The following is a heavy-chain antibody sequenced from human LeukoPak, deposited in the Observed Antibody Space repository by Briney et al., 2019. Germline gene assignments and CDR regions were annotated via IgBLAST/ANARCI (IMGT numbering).Heavy chain of an antibody. CDR2: INPSGGST. V-gene: IGHV1-46*01. CDR1: GYTFTSYY. J-gene: IGHJ4*02. D-gene: IGHD5-18*01. Sequence: GASVKVSCKSSGYTFTSYYMHWVRQAPGQGLEWMGMINPSGGSTSYAQKFQGRVTMTRDTSTSTVYMELSSLRSGDTAVYYCARDLFTVDTAMVTAYWGQGTLVTVSS. CDR3: ARDLFTVDTAMVTAY.